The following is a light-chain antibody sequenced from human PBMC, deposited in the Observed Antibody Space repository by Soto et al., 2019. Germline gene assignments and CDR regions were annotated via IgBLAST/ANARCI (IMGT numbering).Light chain of an antibody. CDR1: QSVSSN. J-gene: IGKJ1*01. Sequence: EIVMTQSQATLSVSPGERATLSCRASQSVSSNLAWYQQKPGQAPRLLIYGASTRATGIPARFSGSGSGTEFTLTISSLQSEDLAVYYCQQYNNWHQSFGQGTKVEIK. V-gene: IGKV3-15*01. CDR2: GAS. CDR3: QQYNNWHQS.